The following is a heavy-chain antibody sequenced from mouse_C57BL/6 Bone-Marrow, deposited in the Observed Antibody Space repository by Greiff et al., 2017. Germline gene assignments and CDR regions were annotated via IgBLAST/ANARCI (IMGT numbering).Heavy chain of an antibody. J-gene: IGHJ2*01. CDR1: GYTFTSYW. CDR2: IHPNSGST. V-gene: IGHV1-64*01. Sequence: QVQLQQPGAELVKPGASVKLSCKASGYTFTSYWMHWVKQRPGQGLEWIGMIHPNSGSTNYNETFKSKATLTVDKSSSTAYMQLSSLTAEDSAVYYGALLRLGYYFDHWGQGTTLTVSS. D-gene: IGHD1-1*01. CDR3: ALLRLGYYFDH.